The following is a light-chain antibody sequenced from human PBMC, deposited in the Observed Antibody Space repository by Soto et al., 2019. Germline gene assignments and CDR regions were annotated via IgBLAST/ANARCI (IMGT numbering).Light chain of an antibody. CDR2: AAS. J-gene: IGKJ1*01. V-gene: IGKV1-39*01. Sequence: DIEMTQKTSSLYASVGERVSITCLASQDIAIYLAWYQQKPGEAPKLLIYAASSLQSGVPSRFSGSGSGTDFSLTISSLQPEDFATYYCQQTYTSLRPFGQGTKVDI. CDR3: QQTYTSLRP. CDR1: QDIAIY.